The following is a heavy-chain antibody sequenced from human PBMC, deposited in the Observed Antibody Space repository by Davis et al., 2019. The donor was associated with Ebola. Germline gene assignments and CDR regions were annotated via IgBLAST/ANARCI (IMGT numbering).Heavy chain of an antibody. CDR2: INPHNGNT. Sequence: ASVKVSCKASGYTFTSYGITWVRQAPGQGLEWMGWINPHNGNTNYAQNVQGRVTMTTDTSTSTAYMAVGSLRSDDTAVYYCARAQFPTTSDHWGQGTLVTVSS. CDR3: ARAQFPTTSDH. CDR1: GYTFTSYG. D-gene: IGHD1-1*01. V-gene: IGHV1-18*04. J-gene: IGHJ4*02.